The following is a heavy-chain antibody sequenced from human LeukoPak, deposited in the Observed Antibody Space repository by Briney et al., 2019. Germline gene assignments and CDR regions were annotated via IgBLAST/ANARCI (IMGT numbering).Heavy chain of an antibody. CDR2: INPNSGGT. V-gene: IGHV1-2*02. J-gene: IGHJ6*03. CDR1: GYTFTGYY. Sequence: GASVKVSCKASGYTFTGYYMHWVRQAPGQGLEWMGWINPNSGGTNYAQKFQGRVTMTRDTSISTAYMELSRLRSDDTAVYYCARDKGHSNNPYYYYYYMDVWGKGTTVTISS. D-gene: IGHD4-11*01. CDR3: ARDKGHSNNPYYYYYYMDV.